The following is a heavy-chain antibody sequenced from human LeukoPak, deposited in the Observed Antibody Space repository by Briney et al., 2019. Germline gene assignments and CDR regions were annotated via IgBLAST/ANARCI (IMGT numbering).Heavy chain of an antibody. Sequence: SETLSLTCTVSGGSISSSSNYWGWIRQPPGKGLEWIGSIYYSGSTYYSPSLKSRVTISVDTSKNQFSLKLSSVTAADTAVYYCARLELDYYYYYMDVWGKGTTVTVSS. V-gene: IGHV4-39*01. CDR3: ARLELDYYYYYMDV. D-gene: IGHD1-7*01. CDR1: GGSISSSSNY. CDR2: IYYSGST. J-gene: IGHJ6*03.